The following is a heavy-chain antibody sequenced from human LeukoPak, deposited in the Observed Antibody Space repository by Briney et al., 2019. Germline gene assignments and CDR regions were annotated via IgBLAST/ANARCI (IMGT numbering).Heavy chain of an antibody. J-gene: IGHJ4*02. Sequence: GGSLRLSCAASGFTVSSKYMSWVRQAPGKGLEWVSTLYSNGNTYYADSVKGRFTISRDNSKNTLSLQMNSLRAEDTAVYYCARDYYDGSAYYSYYEYWGQGTLVTVSS. V-gene: IGHV3-53*01. CDR1: GFTVSSKY. CDR2: LYSNGNT. D-gene: IGHD3-22*01. CDR3: ARDYYDGSAYYSYYEY.